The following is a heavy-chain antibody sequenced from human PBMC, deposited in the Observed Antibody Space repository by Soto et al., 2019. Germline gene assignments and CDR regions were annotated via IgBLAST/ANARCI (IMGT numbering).Heavy chain of an antibody. CDR3: ARGDFWSGYYFLYGMDV. CDR1: GYTFTGYY. D-gene: IGHD3-3*01. Sequence: QVQLVQSGAEVKKPGASVKVSCKASGYTFTGYYMHWVRQAPGQGLEWMGWINPNSGGTNYAQKFQGRVTMTRDTSISTDYMELIRLRSDDTAVYYCARGDFWSGYYFLYGMDVWGQGTTVTVSS. CDR2: INPNSGGT. V-gene: IGHV1-2*02. J-gene: IGHJ6*02.